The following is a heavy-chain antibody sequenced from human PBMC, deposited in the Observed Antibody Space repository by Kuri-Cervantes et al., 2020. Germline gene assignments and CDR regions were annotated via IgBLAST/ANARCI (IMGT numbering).Heavy chain of an antibody. CDR1: GFTFDDYA. CDR3: AKMVQGIRGYYMDV. Sequence: SLRLSCAASGFTFDDYAMHWVRQVPGKGLEWVSGINWNSDNIGYADSVKGRFTISRDNAKNSLYLQMNSLRAEDTALYYCAKMVQGIRGYYMDVWGKGTTVTVSS. CDR2: INWNSDNI. V-gene: IGHV3-9*01. D-gene: IGHD3-10*01. J-gene: IGHJ6*03.